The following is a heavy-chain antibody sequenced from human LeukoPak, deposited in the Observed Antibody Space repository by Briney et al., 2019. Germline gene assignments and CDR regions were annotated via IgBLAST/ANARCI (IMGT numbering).Heavy chain of an antibody. CDR1: GGTFSSYA. Sequence: ASVNVSCKASGGTFSSYAMSWVRQAPGQGLEWMGGTIPIFNTANYAQKFQGRVTITADESTSTAYMELSSLRSEDTAVYYCARDPPGDHDVGPGNNWFDPWGQGTLVTVSS. CDR2: TIPIFNTA. V-gene: IGHV1-69*13. D-gene: IGHD1-1*01. J-gene: IGHJ5*02. CDR3: ARDPPGDHDVGPGNNWFDP.